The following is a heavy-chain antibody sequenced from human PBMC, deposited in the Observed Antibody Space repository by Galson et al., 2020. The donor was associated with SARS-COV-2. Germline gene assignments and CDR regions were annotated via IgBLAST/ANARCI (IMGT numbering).Heavy chain of an antibody. CDR3: GRVPPVPIPAWAEFDC. D-gene: IGHD3-16*01. CDR2: VYSRGNA. J-gene: IGHJ4*02. Sequence: SETLSLTCIVSGDSISRSRYYWGWVRQPPGKGLEWIGTVYSRGNAHYTPSLTSRVAMSIDTSMNQFSLKLTSVTAADTAIYYCGRVPPVPIPAWAEFDCWGQGTLVTVSS. CDR1: GDSISRSRYY. V-gene: IGHV4-39*07.